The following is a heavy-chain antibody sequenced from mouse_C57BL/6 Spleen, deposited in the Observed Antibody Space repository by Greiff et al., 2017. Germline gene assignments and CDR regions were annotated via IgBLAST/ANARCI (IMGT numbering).Heavy chain of an antibody. V-gene: IGHV1-64*01. J-gene: IGHJ2*01. D-gene: IGHD2-3*01. Sequence: QVQLQQPGAELVKPGASVKLSCTASGYTFTSYWMHWVKQRPGQGLEWIGMIHPNSGSTNYNEKFKSKATLTVDKSSSTAYMQLSSLTSGDSAVYYWASRIYDGYYWGQGTTLTVSS. CDR2: IHPNSGST. CDR1: GYTFTSYW. CDR3: ASRIYDGYY.